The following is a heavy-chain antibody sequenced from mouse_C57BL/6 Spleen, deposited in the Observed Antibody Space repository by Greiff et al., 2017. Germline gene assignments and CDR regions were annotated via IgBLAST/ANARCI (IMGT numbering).Heavy chain of an antibody. CDR2: IYPGNSDT. CDR1: GYTFTSYW. CDR3: AANYDDGVDY. V-gene: IGHV1-5*01. Sequence: EVQLQQSGTVLARPGASVKMSCKTSGYTFTSYWMHWVHQRPGQGLEWIGAIYPGNSDTSYNQKFKGKAKLTAVTSASTAYMGLSSLKKEESSVYYCAANYDDGVDYWGQGTTLTVSS. J-gene: IGHJ2*01. D-gene: IGHD2-4*01.